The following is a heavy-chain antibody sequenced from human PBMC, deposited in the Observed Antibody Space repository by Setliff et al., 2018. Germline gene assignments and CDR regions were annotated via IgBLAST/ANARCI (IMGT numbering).Heavy chain of an antibody. CDR3: ARGRNVASRLLDS. J-gene: IGHJ4*02. D-gene: IGHD6-6*01. CDR2: IHHSGKA. V-gene: IGHV4-38-2*01. Sequence: SETLSLTCAVSGFSISSGYYWGWIRQPPGKGLEWIVNIHHSGKAYYNPSLKSRVTMSVDTSKNQFSLRLNSVTAADTAVYYCARGRNVASRLLDSWGQGTLVTVSS. CDR1: GFSISSGYY.